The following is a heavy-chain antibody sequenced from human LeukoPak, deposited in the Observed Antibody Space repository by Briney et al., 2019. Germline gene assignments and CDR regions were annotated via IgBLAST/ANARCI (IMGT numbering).Heavy chain of an antibody. J-gene: IGHJ3*02. CDR3: AKVRATIFGVVIRMRDAFDI. V-gene: IGHV3-23*01. CDR1: GFTFSSYA. CDR2: ISGSGGST. D-gene: IGHD3-3*01. Sequence: PVGSLRLSCAAYGFTFSSYAMSLVRQAPGKGLEWVSAISGSGGSTYYADSVKGRFTISRDNSKNTLYLQMNSLRAEDTAVYYCAKVRATIFGVVIRMRDAFDIWGQGAMVTVSS.